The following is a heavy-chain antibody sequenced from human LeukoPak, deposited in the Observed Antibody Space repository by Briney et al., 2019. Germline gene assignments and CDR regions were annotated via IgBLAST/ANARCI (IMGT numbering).Heavy chain of an antibody. CDR2: ISGSGGST. D-gene: IGHD2-8*01. V-gene: IGHV3-23*01. CDR1: GFTFSSYG. J-gene: IGHJ4*02. CDR3: AKDGLFLGHGVY. Sequence: PVGCLRLSSAASGFTFSSYGMSSVRQAPGKGLEWVSAISGSGGSTYYADSVKGRFTISRDNSKNTLYLQMNSLRAEDTAVYYCAKDGLFLGHGVYWGQGTLVTVPS.